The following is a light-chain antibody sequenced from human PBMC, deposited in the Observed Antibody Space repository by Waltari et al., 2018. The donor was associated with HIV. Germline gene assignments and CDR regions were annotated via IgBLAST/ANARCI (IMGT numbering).Light chain of an antibody. Sequence: QSALTQPASVSGSPGQSITISCTETSSDVGNYNLVSWYQQYTGKAPKLLIYEVTKRPSGVSSRFSGSKSGNTASLTISDLQSEGEANYYCCSYGSSATFVVFGGGTRVT. CDR3: CSYGSSATFVV. CDR2: EVT. V-gene: IGLV2-23*02. CDR1: SSDVGNYNL. J-gene: IGLJ2*01.